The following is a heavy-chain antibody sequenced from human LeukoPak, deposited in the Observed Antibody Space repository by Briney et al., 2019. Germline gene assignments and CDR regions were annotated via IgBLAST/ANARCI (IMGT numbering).Heavy chain of an antibody. V-gene: IGHV3-7*03. CDR2: IKLDGSEE. CDR1: GFPMSNSW. CDR3: AKVAGGNSGGVDY. J-gene: IGHJ4*02. Sequence: GGSLRLSCVASGFPMSNSWMTWIRQAPEKGLEWVADIKLDGSEEYVDSVKGRFTISRDNSKNTLYLQMNSLRAEDTAVYYCAKVAGGNSGGVDYWGQGTLVTVSS. D-gene: IGHD4-23*01.